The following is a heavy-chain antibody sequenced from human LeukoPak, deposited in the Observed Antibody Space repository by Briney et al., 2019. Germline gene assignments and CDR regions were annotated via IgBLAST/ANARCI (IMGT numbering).Heavy chain of an antibody. CDR2: IYYSGST. Sequence: SETLSLTCTVSGGSISSYYWSWIRQPAGKGLEWIGYIYYSGSTDYNPSLKSRVTISVDTSKNQFSLKLSSVTAAVTAVYYCASHPSPGGSYRSWGQGTLVTVSS. V-gene: IGHV4-59*08. J-gene: IGHJ5*02. D-gene: IGHD3-16*02. CDR3: ASHPSPGGSYRS. CDR1: GGSISSYY.